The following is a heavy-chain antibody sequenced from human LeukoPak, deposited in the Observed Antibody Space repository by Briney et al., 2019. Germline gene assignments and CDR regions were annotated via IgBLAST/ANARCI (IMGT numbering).Heavy chain of an antibody. J-gene: IGHJ1*01. CDR2: INSDGTIT. CDR1: GFTFTSYW. D-gene: IGHD1-1*01. V-gene: IGHV3-74*01. Sequence: PGGSLRLSCAASGFTFTSYWMHWVRQAPGKGRVWVSRINSDGTITNYADSVKGRFTISRDNAKDTLYLQMNSLRAEDTAVYYCAGPTGISSLSSSFQHWGQGTLVTVSS. CDR3: AGPTGISSLSSSFQH.